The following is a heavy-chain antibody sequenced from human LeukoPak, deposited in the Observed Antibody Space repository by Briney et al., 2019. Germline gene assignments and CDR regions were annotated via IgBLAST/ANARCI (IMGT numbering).Heavy chain of an antibody. CDR2: ICHSGTT. Sequence: SETLSLTCTVSGGSLIPYYWSWIRQPPGKGLEWIGYICHSGTTNYSPPLKGRATLSVDTSKNQISLRLSSVTAADTAVYFCARVDSGTYYMPFDYWGQGSLVTVSS. J-gene: IGHJ4*02. D-gene: IGHD1-26*01. V-gene: IGHV4-59*01. CDR3: ARVDSGTYYMPFDY. CDR1: GGSLIPYY.